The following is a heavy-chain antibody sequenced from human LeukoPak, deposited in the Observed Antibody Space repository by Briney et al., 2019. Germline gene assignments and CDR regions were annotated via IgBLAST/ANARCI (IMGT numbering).Heavy chain of an antibody. CDR2: ITGSGGTT. V-gene: IGHV3-23*01. Sequence: GGSLRLSCAASGFTFSSYAMSWVRQAPGKGLEWVSTITGSGGTTYYADSVKGRFTISRDNSKNTLYLQMNSLRAEDTAVYYCAKRGGGSSPRYFDYWGQGTLVTVSS. J-gene: IGHJ4*02. CDR3: AKRGGGSSPRYFDY. D-gene: IGHD6-13*01. CDR1: GFTFSSYA.